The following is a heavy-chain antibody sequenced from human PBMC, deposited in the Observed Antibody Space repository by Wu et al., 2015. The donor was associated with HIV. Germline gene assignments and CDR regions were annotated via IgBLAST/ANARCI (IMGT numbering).Heavy chain of an antibody. CDR3: ARGRYCTGASCYADY. V-gene: IGHV1-8*01. Sequence: QVQLVQSGADVKEPGASLKVSCKASGYTFTSYDINWVRQATGQGLEWMGWMNPNTGNTGYAQKFQGRVTMTRDTSISTSYMELSSLRSEDTAVYYCARGRYCTGASCYADYWGQGTLVTVSS. D-gene: IGHD2-2*01. CDR1: GYTFTSYD. J-gene: IGHJ4*02. CDR2: MNPNTGNT.